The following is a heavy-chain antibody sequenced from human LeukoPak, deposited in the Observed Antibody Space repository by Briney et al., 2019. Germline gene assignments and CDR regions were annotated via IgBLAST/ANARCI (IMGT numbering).Heavy chain of an antibody. J-gene: IGHJ4*02. CDR2: INPNSGGT. CDR1: GYTFTGYY. D-gene: IGHD5-12*01. Sequence: GASVKVSCKASGYTFTGYYMHWVRQAPGQGLEWMGWINPNSGGTNYAQKFQGRVTMTRDTSISTAYMELSRLRSDDTAVYYCARDQRVATWTNPIPLYWGQGTLVTVSS. CDR3: ARDQRVATWTNPIPLY. V-gene: IGHV1-2*02.